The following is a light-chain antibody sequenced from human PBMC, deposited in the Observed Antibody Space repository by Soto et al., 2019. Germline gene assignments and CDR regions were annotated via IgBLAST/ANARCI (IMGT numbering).Light chain of an antibody. J-gene: IGKJ1*01. CDR2: GAS. Sequence: EIVLTQSPGTLSLSPGERATLSCRASQSVSSSYLAWYQQKPGQAPRLLIYGASSRATGIPDRFSGSGSGTDFTLTISRLEPEDFAVYYYQQYGSSPQTFGQGTKV. V-gene: IGKV3-20*01. CDR1: QSVSSSY. CDR3: QQYGSSPQT.